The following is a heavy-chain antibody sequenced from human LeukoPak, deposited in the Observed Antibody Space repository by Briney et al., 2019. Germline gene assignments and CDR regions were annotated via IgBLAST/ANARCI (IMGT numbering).Heavy chain of an antibody. CDR1: GGSISTSYY. CDR2: IYYSGST. J-gene: IGHJ5*02. V-gene: IGHV4-39*01. CDR3: ARSSGRYFDWLPQSNWFDP. D-gene: IGHD3-9*01. Sequence: SETLSLTCTVSGGSISTSYYWGWIRQPPGKGLEWIGSIYYSGSTYYNPSLKSRVTISVDTSKNQFSLKLSPVTAADTAVYYCARSSGRYFDWLPQSNWFDPWGQGTLVTVSS.